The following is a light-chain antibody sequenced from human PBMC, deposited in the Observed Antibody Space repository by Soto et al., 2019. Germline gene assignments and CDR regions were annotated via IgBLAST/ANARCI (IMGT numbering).Light chain of an antibody. Sequence: QSALTQPASVSGSPGQSITISCTGTSSDIGSYKYVSWFQLHPGKAPKLMIYEVTNRPSGVSTRFSGSKSGNTASLTISGLQAKDEADYYCSSYTTSSTIVFGGGTQLTVL. J-gene: IGLJ7*01. CDR1: SSDIGSYKY. CDR2: EVT. CDR3: SSYTTSSTIV. V-gene: IGLV2-14*01.